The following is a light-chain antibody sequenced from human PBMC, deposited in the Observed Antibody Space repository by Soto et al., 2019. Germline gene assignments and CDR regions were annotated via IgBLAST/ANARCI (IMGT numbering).Light chain of an antibody. CDR1: PSNIGSHY. J-gene: IGLJ2*01. Sequence: QSVLTQPPSVSAAPGQMVTFSCSGGPSNIGSHYVFWYQQFPGTAPKLLIYDNNKRPSGIPDRFSGSRSGTSATLGITGLQTGDEADYYCGTWDSSLSAVVFGGGTKLTVL. V-gene: IGLV1-51*01. CDR2: DNN. CDR3: GTWDSSLSAVV.